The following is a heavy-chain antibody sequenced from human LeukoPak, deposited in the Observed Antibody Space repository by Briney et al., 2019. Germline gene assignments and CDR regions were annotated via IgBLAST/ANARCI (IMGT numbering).Heavy chain of an antibody. CDR2: IWYDGSNK. D-gene: IGHD4-17*01. V-gene: IGHV3-33*06. CDR3: AKEIGGGSVTTMGY. Sequence: GGSLRLSCAASGFTFSDYYMNWVRHAPGKGLEWVAVIWYDGSNKYYADSVKGRFTISRDNSKNALYLQMNSLRAEDTAVYYCAKEIGGGSVTTMGYWGQGTLVTVSS. CDR1: GFTFSDYY. J-gene: IGHJ4*02.